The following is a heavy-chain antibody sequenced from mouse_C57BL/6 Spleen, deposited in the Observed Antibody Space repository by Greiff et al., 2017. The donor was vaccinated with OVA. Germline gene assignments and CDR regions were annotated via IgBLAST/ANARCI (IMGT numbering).Heavy chain of an antibody. J-gene: IGHJ1*03. CDR2: ISSGSSTI. CDR3: ARRYGSSYDWYFDV. D-gene: IGHD1-1*01. CDR1: GFTFSDYG. Sequence: EVKVVESGGGLVKPGGSLKLSCAASGFTFSDYGMHWVRQAPEKGLEWVAYISSGSSTIYYADTVKGRFTISRDNAKNTLFLQMTSLRSEDTAMYYCARRYGSSYDWYFDVWGTGTTVTVSS. V-gene: IGHV5-17*01.